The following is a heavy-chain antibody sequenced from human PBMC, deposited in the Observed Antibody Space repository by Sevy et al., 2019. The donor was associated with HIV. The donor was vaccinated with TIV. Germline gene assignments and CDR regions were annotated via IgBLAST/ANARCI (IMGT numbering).Heavy chain of an antibody. J-gene: IGHJ4*02. CDR2: IKQDGSEK. D-gene: IGHD6-13*01. CDR1: GFTFSSYW. V-gene: IGHV3-7*01. Sequence: GESLKISCAASGFTFSSYWMSWVRQAPGKGLEWVANIKQDGSEKYYVDSVKGRFTISRDNAKNSLYLQMNSLRAEDTAVYYCARDPPAAFLFDYWGQGTLVTVSS. CDR3: ARDPPAAFLFDY.